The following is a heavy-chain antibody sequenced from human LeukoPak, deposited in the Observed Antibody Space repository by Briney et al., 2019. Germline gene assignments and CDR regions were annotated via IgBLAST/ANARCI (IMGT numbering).Heavy chain of an antibody. V-gene: IGHV3-66*01. Sequence: GGSLRLSCAASGITVSSNHMSWVRQAPGKGLEWVSVIFSDDRTYYADSVKGRFTVSRDNSKNTLWLQMNSLRAEDTAVYYCARKWNGGFDIWSQGTMVTVSS. CDR3: ARKWNGGFDI. J-gene: IGHJ3*02. D-gene: IGHD1-1*01. CDR1: GITVSSNH. CDR2: IFSDDRT.